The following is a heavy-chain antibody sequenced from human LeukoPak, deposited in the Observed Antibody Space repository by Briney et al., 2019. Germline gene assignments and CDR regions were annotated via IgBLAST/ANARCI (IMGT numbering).Heavy chain of an antibody. CDR2: VNHSGST. D-gene: IGHD1-1*01. J-gene: IGHJ6*04. CDR3: ARGPGMQLGSDLYYHYYYGLDV. CDR1: GGSFSGYY. Sequence: SETLSLTCAVYGGSFSGYYWSWIRQPPGKGLEWIGEVNHSGSTDYNPSLKSRVTISVDTSKKQFSLKLSSVTAADTAVYYCARGPGMQLGSDLYYHYYYGLDVWGKGTTVTVSS. V-gene: IGHV4-34*01.